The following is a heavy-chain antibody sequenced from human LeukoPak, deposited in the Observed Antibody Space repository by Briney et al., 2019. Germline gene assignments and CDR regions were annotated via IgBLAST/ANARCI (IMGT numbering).Heavy chain of an antibody. CDR2: IWYDGSNK. D-gene: IGHD3-10*01. CDR3: ASFQGPGSYYIQTNDRYYFDC. CDR1: GFTSSSYG. Sequence: GGSLRLSCAASGFTSSSYGMHWVRQAPGKGLEWVAVIWYDGSNKYYADSVKGRFTISRDNSKNTLYLQMNSLRAEDTAVYYCASFQGPGSYYIQTNDRYYFDCWGQGTLVTVSP. V-gene: IGHV3-33*01. J-gene: IGHJ4*02.